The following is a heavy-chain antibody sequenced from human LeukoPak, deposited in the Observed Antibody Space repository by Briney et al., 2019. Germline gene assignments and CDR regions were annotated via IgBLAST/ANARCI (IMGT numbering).Heavy chain of an antibody. D-gene: IGHD4-17*01. V-gene: IGHV3-30-3*01. Sequence: PGGSLRLSCAASGFTFSSYAMHWVRQAPGKGLEWVAVISYDGSNKYYADSVKGRFTISRDNSKNTLYPQMNSLRAEDTAVYYCARSLYGDYVLYFDYWGQGTLVTVSS. CDR2: ISYDGSNK. CDR1: GFTFSSYA. CDR3: ARSLYGDYVLYFDY. J-gene: IGHJ4*02.